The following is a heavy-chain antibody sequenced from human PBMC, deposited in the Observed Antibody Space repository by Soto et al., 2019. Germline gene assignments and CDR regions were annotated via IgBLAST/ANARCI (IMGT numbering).Heavy chain of an antibody. CDR1: EYTFSDAC. CDR3: TADHWS. V-gene: IGHV3-15*01. Sequence: SVRLSCVGFEYTFSDACMSWVRQAPGKGLEWVARINRKIDGETTDYAAPVEGRFTIARDDSKNTLYLQMSSLKIEDTAVYFCTADHWSWGQGTLVTVSS. D-gene: IGHD3-3*01. CDR2: INRKIDGETT. J-gene: IGHJ4*02.